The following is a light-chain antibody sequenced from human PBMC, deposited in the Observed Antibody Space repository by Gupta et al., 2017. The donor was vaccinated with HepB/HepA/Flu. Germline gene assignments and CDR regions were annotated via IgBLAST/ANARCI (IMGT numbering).Light chain of an antibody. CDR3: QQYKSYLRT. V-gene: IGKV1-16*02. Sequence: DIQMPQSPSSLSAFVGNRVTITCRASQDMDNSLAWFQQKPGKAPMSLIYAASSLQSGVPSQFRGSRAGKEFTLTISNMQPDDFATYYCQQYKSYLRTFGEGTQVEI. J-gene: IGKJ4*02. CDR1: QDMDNS. CDR2: AAS.